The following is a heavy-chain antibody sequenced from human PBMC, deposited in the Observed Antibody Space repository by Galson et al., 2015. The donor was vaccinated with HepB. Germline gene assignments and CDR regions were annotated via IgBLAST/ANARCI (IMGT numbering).Heavy chain of an antibody. CDR2: ISSSSSYT. CDR1: GFTFSDYY. CDR3: ARERGSLVHYYYDSSYNDAFDI. J-gene: IGHJ3*02. V-gene: IGHV3-11*05. Sequence: SLRLSCAASGFTFSDYYMSWIRQAPGKGLEWVSYISSSSSYTNYADSVKGRFTISRDNAKNSLYLQMNSLRAEDTAVYYCARERGSLVHYYYDSSYNDAFDIWGQGTMVTVSS. D-gene: IGHD3-22*01.